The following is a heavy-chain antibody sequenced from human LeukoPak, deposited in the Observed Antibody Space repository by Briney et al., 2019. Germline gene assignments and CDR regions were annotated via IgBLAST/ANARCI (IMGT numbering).Heavy chain of an antibody. V-gene: IGHV3-48*03. J-gene: IGHJ1*01. D-gene: IGHD3-22*01. Sequence: PGGSLRLSCAASGFTFSSYEMNWVRQAPGKGLEWVSYISSSGYTIHYADSVKGRFTISRDNNKNSLYLQMNSLRAEDTAVYFCARAPYYYDSSGYFQHWGQGTLVTVSS. CDR3: ARAPYYYDSSGYFQH. CDR2: ISSSGYTI. CDR1: GFTFSSYE.